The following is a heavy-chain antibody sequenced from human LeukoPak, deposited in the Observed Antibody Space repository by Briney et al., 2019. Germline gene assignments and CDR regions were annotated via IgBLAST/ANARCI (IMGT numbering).Heavy chain of an antibody. D-gene: IGHD4-17*01. V-gene: IGHV4-59*08. CDR2: IYYSWST. CDR3: ASLSTYGDYDFDY. J-gene: IGHJ4*02. CDR1: GGSISSHY. Sequence: ASETLSLTCTVSGGSISSHYWSWIRQPPGKGLEWIGYIYYSWSTNYNPSLKSRVTISIDTSKNQFSLKLSSVTAADTAVYYCASLSTYGDYDFDYWGQGTLVTVSS.